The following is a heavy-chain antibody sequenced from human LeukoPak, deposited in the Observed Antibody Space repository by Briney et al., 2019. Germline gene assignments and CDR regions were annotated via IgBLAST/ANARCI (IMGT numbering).Heavy chain of an antibody. V-gene: IGHV4-31*03. CDR1: GGSISSGGYY. D-gene: IGHD2-8*01. CDR3: ARETAYCTNGVCYFYFDY. CDR2: IYYSGST. Sequence: PSETLSLTCTFSGGSISSGGYYWSWIRQHPGKGLEWIGYIYYSGSTYYNPSLKSRVTISVDTSKNQFSLKLSSVTAADTAVYYCARETAYCTNGVCYFYFDYWCQGTLVTVSS. J-gene: IGHJ4*02.